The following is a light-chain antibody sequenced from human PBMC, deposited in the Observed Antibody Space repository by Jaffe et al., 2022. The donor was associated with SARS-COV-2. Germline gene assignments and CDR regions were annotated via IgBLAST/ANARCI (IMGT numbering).Light chain of an antibody. CDR1: RNDIGSYNL. CDR2: EGT. CDR3: CSYAGSSSYV. J-gene: IGLJ1*01. V-gene: IGLV2-23*01. Sequence: QSALTQPASVSGSPGQSTTISCTGTRNDIGSYNLVSWYQQHPGKAPRLLIYEGTKRPSGLSRRFSGSTSGNTASLTIYGLQAEDEADYFCCSYAGSSSYVFGTGTRVTVL.